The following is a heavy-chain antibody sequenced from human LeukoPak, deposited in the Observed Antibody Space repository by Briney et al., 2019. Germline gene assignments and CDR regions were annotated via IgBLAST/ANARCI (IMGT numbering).Heavy chain of an antibody. J-gene: IGHJ4*02. CDR2: VYDGGST. CDR3: ARHRGSGSYSYFDY. D-gene: IGHD1-26*01. CDR1: GGSISSYS. V-gene: IGHV4-59*08. Sequence: SGALSLTCTVSGGSISSYSWSWIRQPPGKGLEWIGLVYDGGSTYYNPSLKSRVTISVDTSKNQFSLKLSSVTAADTAVYYCARHRGSGSYSYFDYWGQGTLVTVSS.